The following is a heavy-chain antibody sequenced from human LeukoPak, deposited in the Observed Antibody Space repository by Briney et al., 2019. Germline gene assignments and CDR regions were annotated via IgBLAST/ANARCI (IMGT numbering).Heavy chain of an antibody. CDR2: ISAYNGNT. J-gene: IGHJ6*03. Sequence: ASVKVSCKASGYTFTSYGISWVRQAPGQGLEWMGWISAYNGNTNYAQKLQGRVTMTTDTSTSTAYMELRSLRSDDTAVYYCARLGRAGYKYYSYYYYMDVWGKGTTVTVSS. CDR1: GYTFTSYG. D-gene: IGHD5-24*01. CDR3: ARLGRAGYKYYSYYYYMDV. V-gene: IGHV1-18*01.